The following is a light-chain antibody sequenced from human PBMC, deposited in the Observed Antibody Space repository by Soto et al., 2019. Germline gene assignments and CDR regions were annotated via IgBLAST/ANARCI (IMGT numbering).Light chain of an antibody. J-gene: IGKJ5*01. CDR2: GAS. CDR1: QGVTSNY. Sequence: EIVLTQSPGTLSLSPGERATLSCRAGQGVTSNYLAWYQQMPGQAPRLLIYGASSRATGIPDRFSGSGSGTDFTLTINTLDPEDFAVYYCQQYGSSPITFGQGTRLEIK. V-gene: IGKV3-20*01. CDR3: QQYGSSPIT.